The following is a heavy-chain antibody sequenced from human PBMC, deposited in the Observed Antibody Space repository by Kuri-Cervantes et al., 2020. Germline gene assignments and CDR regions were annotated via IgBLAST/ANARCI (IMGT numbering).Heavy chain of an antibody. Sequence: SLKISCAASGFTFDDYAMHWVRQAPGKGLEWVSGISWDSGSKGYADSVKGRFTISRDNSKNTLYLQMNSLRAEDTAVYYCAKGGDSTSCCDAFDIWGQGTMVTVSS. CDR2: ISWDSGSK. V-gene: IGHV3-9*01. J-gene: IGHJ3*02. CDR3: AKGGDSTSCCDAFDI. CDR1: GFTFDDYA. D-gene: IGHD2-2*01.